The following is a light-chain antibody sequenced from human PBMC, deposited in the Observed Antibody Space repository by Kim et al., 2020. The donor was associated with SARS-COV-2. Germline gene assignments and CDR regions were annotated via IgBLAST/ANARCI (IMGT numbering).Light chain of an antibody. CDR2: EDH. J-gene: IGLJ3*02. V-gene: IGLV6-57*03. Sequence: NFMLTQPHSVSESPGKTVTISCTRSSGSIASNYVQWYQQRPGSAPTTVIYEDHQRPSGVPDRFSGSIDSSSNSASLTISGLKTVDEADYYCQSYDSSNQVFGGGTQLTVL. CDR3: QSYDSSNQV. CDR1: SGSIASNY.